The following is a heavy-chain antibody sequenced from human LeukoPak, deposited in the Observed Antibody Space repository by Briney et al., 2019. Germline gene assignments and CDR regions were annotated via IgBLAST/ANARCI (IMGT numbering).Heavy chain of an antibody. J-gene: IGHJ6*03. D-gene: IGHD2-8*01. CDR2: IIPIFGTA. V-gene: IGHV1-69*01. CDR1: GGTFSSYA. CDR3: AKNGREPLNYQYYMDV. Sequence: SVKVSCKASGGTFSSYAISWVRQAPGQGLEWMGGIIPIFGTANYAQKFQGRVTITADESTSTAYMELSSLRSEDTAVYYCAKNGREPLNYQYYMDVWGKGTTVAVSS.